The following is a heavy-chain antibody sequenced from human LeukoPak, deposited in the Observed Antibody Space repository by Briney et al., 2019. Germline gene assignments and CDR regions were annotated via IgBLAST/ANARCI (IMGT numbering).Heavy chain of an antibody. V-gene: IGHV3-15*01. Sequence: GGSLRLSCAASGFTFINAWMAWVRQAPGKGLEWVGRIKAKAHGGTIEYAAPVKGRFTISRDDSKNTLYLQMNSLRAEDTAVYYCAKDSYGPQGTFDYWGQGTLVTVSS. D-gene: IGHD5-18*01. CDR3: AKDSYGPQGTFDY. J-gene: IGHJ4*02. CDR2: IKAKAHGGTI. CDR1: GFTFINAW.